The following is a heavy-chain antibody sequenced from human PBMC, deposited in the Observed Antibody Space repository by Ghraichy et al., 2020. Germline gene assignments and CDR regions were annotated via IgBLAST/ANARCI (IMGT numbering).Heavy chain of an antibody. Sequence: GGSLRLSCAASGFTFDDYAMHWVRQAPGKGLEWVSGISWNSGSIGYADSVKGRFTISRDNAKNSLYLQMNSLRAEDTALYYCAKGVDTAMLGSSFDPWGQGTLVTVSS. CDR1: GFTFDDYA. CDR3: AKGVDTAMLGSSFDP. D-gene: IGHD5-18*01. CDR2: ISWNSGSI. J-gene: IGHJ5*02. V-gene: IGHV3-9*01.